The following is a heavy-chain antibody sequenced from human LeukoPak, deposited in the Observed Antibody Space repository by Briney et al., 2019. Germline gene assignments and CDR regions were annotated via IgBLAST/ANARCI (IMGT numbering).Heavy chain of an antibody. J-gene: IGHJ4*02. CDR1: GGSISSSY. D-gene: IGHD4-23*01. V-gene: IGHV4-4*09. CDR3: ARQVTTVAPFDY. CDR2: IYTSGST. Sequence: SETLSLTCTVSGGSISSSYWSWIRQPPGKGLEWIGYIYTSGSTSYNPSLKSRVTISVDTSKNQFSLKLSSVTAADTAVYYCARQVTTVAPFDYWDQGTLVTVSS.